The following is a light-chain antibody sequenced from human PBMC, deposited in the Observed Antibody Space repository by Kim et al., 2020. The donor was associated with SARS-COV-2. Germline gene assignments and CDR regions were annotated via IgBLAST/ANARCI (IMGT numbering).Light chain of an antibody. V-gene: IGKV3-20*01. CDR3: QQYGSSPWT. CDR2: GAS. CDR1: QSVSSSY. J-gene: IGKJ1*01. Sequence: SSGERASGSCRARQSVSSSYLAWYQQKPGQAPRRLIYGASSRATGIPDRFSGSGSGTDFTLTISRLEPDDFAVYYCQQYGSSPWTFGQGTKVDIK.